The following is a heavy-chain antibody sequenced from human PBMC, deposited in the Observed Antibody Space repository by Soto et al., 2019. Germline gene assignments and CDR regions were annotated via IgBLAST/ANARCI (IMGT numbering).Heavy chain of an antibody. D-gene: IGHD2-21*01. Sequence: SLRLSCAASGFTFSSYAMHWVRQAPGKGLEWVAVISYDGSNKYYADSVKGRFTISRDNSKNTLYLQMNSLRAEDTAVYYCARDAGDGYRRYNWFVPWGQGTPVTVSS. CDR3: ARDAGDGYRRYNWFVP. CDR1: GFTFSSYA. V-gene: IGHV3-30-3*01. CDR2: ISYDGSNK. J-gene: IGHJ5*02.